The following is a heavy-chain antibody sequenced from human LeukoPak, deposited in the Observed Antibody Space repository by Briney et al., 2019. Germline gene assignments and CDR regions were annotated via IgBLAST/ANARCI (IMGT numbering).Heavy chain of an antibody. D-gene: IGHD2-15*01. CDR2: ISGSGGST. CDR1: GFTFSSYA. J-gene: IGHJ4*02. V-gene: IGHV3-23*01. Sequence: GGSLRLSCAAAGFTFSSYAMSWVRQAPGKGLEWVSAISGSGGSTYYADSVKGRFTISRDNSKNTLYLQMNSLGAEDTAVYYCAKDRCSGGSCYTYFDYWGQGTLVTVSS. CDR3: AKDRCSGGSCYTYFDY.